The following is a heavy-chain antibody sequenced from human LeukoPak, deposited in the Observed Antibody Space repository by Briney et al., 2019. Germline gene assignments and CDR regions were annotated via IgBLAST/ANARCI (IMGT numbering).Heavy chain of an antibody. Sequence: SVKVSCKASGGTFSSYAISWVRQAPGQGLEWMGGIIPIFGTANYAQKFQGRVTITADESTSTAYMELSSLRSEDTAVYYCARVTNYDFWSGYYTLHYYYMDVWGKGTTVTVSS. J-gene: IGHJ6*03. CDR3: ARVTNYDFWSGYYTLHYYYMDV. CDR1: GGTFSSYA. D-gene: IGHD3-3*01. CDR2: IIPIFGTA. V-gene: IGHV1-69*13.